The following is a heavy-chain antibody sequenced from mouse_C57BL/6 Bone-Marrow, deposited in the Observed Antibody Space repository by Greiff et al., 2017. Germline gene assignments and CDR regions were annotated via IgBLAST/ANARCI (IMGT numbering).Heavy chain of an antibody. Sequence: EVQVVESGGGLVKPGGSLKLSCAASGFTFSSYTMSWVRQTPEKRLEWVATISGGGGNTYYPDSVKGRFTISRDNAKNTLYLQMSSLRSEDTALYYCARRGYYSNYFWYFDVWGTGTTVTVSS. D-gene: IGHD2-5*01. J-gene: IGHJ1*03. CDR3: ARRGYYSNYFWYFDV. CDR1: GFTFSSYT. CDR2: ISGGGGNT. V-gene: IGHV5-9*01.